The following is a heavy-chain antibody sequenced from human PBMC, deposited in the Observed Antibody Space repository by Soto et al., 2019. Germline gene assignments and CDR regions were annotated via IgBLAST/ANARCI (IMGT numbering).Heavy chain of an antibody. J-gene: IGHJ6*02. V-gene: IGHV4-30-4*01. CDR3: ARDQISSWYWYYGMDV. D-gene: IGHD6-13*01. CDR1: GGSISSGDYY. Sequence: QVQLQESGPGLVKPSQTLSLTCTVSGGSISSGDYYWSWIRQPPGKGLEWIGYIYYSGSTYYNPSLKSRVTIPVDPPKTQLSLTQSSVTAADTAVYYSARDQISSWYWYYGMDVGGQGTTVTVSS. CDR2: IYYSGST.